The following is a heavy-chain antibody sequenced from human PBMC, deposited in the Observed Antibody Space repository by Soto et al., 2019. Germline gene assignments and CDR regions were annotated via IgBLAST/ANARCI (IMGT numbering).Heavy chain of an antibody. V-gene: IGHV3-11*01. CDR2: ISSSGSTI. CDR3: ARDRGELWFGEFYHYLDV. CDR1: GFTFSDYY. D-gene: IGHD3-10*01. J-gene: IGHJ6*03. Sequence: GGSLRLSCAASGFTFSDYYMSWIRQAPGKGLEWVTYISSSGSTIYYADSVKGRFAISRDNAKNSLYLQMNSLRAEDTAVYFFARDRGELWFGEFYHYLDVWGKGTTVTGSS.